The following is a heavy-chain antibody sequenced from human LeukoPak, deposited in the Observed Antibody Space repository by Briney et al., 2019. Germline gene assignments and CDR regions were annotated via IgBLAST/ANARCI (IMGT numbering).Heavy chain of an antibody. D-gene: IGHD3-3*01. CDR1: GGSISSSSYY. CDR3: ARQWAQDYDFWSGPPVANWFDP. J-gene: IGHJ5*02. Sequence: SETLSLTCTVSGGSISSSSYYWGWIRQPPGKGLEWIGSIYYSGSTYYNPSLESRVTISVDTSKNQFSLKLSSVTAADTAVYYCARQWAQDYDFWSGPPVANWFDPWGQGTLVTVSS. V-gene: IGHV4-39*01. CDR2: IYYSGST.